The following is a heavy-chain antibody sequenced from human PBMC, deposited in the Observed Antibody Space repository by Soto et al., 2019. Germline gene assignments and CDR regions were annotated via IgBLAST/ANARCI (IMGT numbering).Heavy chain of an antibody. Sequence: ASETLSLTCAVYGGSFSGYYWSWIRQPPGKGLEWIGEINHSGSTNYNPSLKSRVTMSVDTSKNQFSLKMSSVTAADTAVYFCAKKAQLYYFDYWGQGTLVTVSS. J-gene: IGHJ4*02. CDR3: AKKAQLYYFDY. V-gene: IGHV4-34*01. D-gene: IGHD5-18*01. CDR1: GGSFSGYY. CDR2: INHSGST.